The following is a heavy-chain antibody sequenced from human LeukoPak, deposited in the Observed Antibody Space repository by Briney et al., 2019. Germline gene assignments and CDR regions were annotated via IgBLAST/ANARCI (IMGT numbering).Heavy chain of an antibody. CDR1: GFTFSSYW. D-gene: IGHD3-10*01. J-gene: IGHJ4*02. CDR2: IRQDRSET. CDR3: ARVYYGSEMRHYFDY. Sequence: PGGSLRLSCAASGFTFSSYWMSWVRQAPGKGLEWVANIRQDRSETYYVDSVKGRFTISRDNAKNSLYLKMNSLRAEDTAVYYCARVYYGSEMRHYFDYWGQGTLVTVSS. V-gene: IGHV3-7*01.